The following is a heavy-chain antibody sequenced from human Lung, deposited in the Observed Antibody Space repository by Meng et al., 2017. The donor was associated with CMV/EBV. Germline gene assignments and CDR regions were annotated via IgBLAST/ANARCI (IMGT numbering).Heavy chain of an antibody. Sequence: QVQLVQSGAEVKEPGASVKVSCKTSAYTLTTYFMHWVRQAPGQGLEWMGLINPSGGSTSYAQRFQGRVTMTRETPTSTVYMELNNLKSEDTAVYYCASPGDYRLRGFRYWGQGTLVTVSS. CDR2: INPSGGST. V-gene: IGHV1-46*01. J-gene: IGHJ4*02. CDR3: ASPGDYRLRGFRY. D-gene: IGHD4-17*01. CDR1: AYTLTTYF.